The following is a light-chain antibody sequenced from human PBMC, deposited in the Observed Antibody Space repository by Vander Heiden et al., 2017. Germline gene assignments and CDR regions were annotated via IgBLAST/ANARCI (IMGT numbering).Light chain of an antibody. CDR1: QGISTW. J-gene: IGKJ1*01. CDR3: QQANSFPRT. CDR2: SAS. Sequence: IQLTQSPSSVSASVGTSVTIPCRASQGISTWLAWYQQIPGKAPKLLISSASSLQSGVPSRFSGSGSGTDFILTISTLQPEDFATYYCQQANSFPRTFGQGTKVEIK. V-gene: IGKV1-12*01.